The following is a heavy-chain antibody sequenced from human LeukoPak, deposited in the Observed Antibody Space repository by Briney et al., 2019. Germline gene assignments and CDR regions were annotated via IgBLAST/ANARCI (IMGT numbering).Heavy chain of an antibody. CDR1: GFTASSYA. D-gene: IGHD5-18*01. Sequence: GGSLRLSCAASGFTASSYAMSWVRQAPGKGLEWVSAISGSGGSTYYADSVKGRFTISRDNSKNTLYLQMNSLRAEDTAVYYCAKGHGYSYGTYYFDYWGQGTLVTVSS. CDR3: AKGHGYSYGTYYFDY. J-gene: IGHJ4*02. V-gene: IGHV3-23*01. CDR2: ISGSGGST.